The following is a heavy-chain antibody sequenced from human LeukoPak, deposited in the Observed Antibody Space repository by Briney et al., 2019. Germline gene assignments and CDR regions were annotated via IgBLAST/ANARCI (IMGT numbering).Heavy chain of an antibody. CDR2: TYYSGIN. D-gene: IGHD6-19*01. V-gene: IGHV4-39*01. CDR1: GGSISSSSYY. Sequence: SETLSLTCTVSGGSISSSSYYWGWIGQPPGKGLEWVGSTYYSGINYYNPSLKRRVTISVDTSKNQFSLKLSSVTAADAALYRASSWFEVGGTESNWFDPWGQGTLVTVSS. J-gene: IGHJ5*02. CDR3: SSWFEVGGTESNWFDP.